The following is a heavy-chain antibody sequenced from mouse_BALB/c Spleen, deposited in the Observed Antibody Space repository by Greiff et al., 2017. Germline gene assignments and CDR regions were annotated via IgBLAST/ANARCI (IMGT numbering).Heavy chain of an antibody. D-gene: IGHD1-2*01. CDR3: VRDRGYGYSYYCDY. CDR2: IWTGGGT. CDR1: GFSLTSYD. J-gene: IGHJ2*01. Sequence: QVQLKESGPGLVAPSQSLSITCTVSGFSLTSYDISWIRQPPGKGLEWLGVIWTGGGTNYNSAFMSRLSISKDNSKSQVFLKMNSLQTDDTAIYYCVRDRGYGYSYYCDYWGQGTTLTVSS. V-gene: IGHV2-9-2*01.